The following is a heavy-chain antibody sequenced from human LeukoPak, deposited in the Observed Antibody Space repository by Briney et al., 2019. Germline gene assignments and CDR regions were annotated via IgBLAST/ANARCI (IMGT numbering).Heavy chain of an antibody. Sequence: PSETLSLTCTVSGGTISNYYWRWIRQPPGKGLEWIGYIYSSGSTNYNPSLKSRVTISVSTSKTLFSLKLSSVTAADRAVYYCARHEYYGSGRFDYWGQGALVTVSS. D-gene: IGHD3-10*01. CDR2: IYSSGST. CDR1: GGTISNYY. CDR3: ARHEYYGSGRFDY. V-gene: IGHV4-59*08. J-gene: IGHJ4*02.